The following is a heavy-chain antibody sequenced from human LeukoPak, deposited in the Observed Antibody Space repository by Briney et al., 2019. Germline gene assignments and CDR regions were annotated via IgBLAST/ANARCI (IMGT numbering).Heavy chain of an antibody. Sequence: SETLSLTCTVSGGSISSTNYYWGWIRQPPGKGLEWIGSINHSGSTYYNPSLKSRVTISIDTSENQFSLNLNSVTAADTAVFYCARDDGGSTGGFDSWGQGTLVTVSS. CDR3: ARDDGGSTGGFDS. J-gene: IGHJ5*01. CDR1: GGSISSTNYY. D-gene: IGHD1-26*01. V-gene: IGHV4-39*07. CDR2: INHSGST.